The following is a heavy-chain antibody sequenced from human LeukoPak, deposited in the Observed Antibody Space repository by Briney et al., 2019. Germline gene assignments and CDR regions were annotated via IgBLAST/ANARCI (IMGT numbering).Heavy chain of an antibody. Sequence: PSETLSLSCTVSGGSISSYYWSWIRQPPGKGLEWIGYIYYSENTNYNPSLKSRVTMSVDTSNNQFSLRLSSVTAADTAVYYCARQAWKKFNYWGQGTLVTVSS. D-gene: IGHD1-1*01. V-gene: IGHV4-59*08. CDR1: GGSISSYY. CDR3: ARQAWKKFNY. J-gene: IGHJ4*02. CDR2: IYYSENT.